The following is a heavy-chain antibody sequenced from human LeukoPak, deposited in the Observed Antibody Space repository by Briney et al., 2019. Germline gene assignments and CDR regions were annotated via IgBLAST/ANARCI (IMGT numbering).Heavy chain of an antibody. CDR1: GFSFSSYS. CDR3: ARDYVYAFDY. J-gene: IGHJ4*02. Sequence: GGSLRLSCAASGFSFSSYSINWVRQAPGKGLEWVSYIRGDGNAKNYTDSVKGRFTTSRDNAKHPLYLQMNSLRAEDAAVYFCARDYVYAFDYWGQGTLVTVSA. CDR2: IRGDGNAK. V-gene: IGHV3-48*01. D-gene: IGHD2-8*01.